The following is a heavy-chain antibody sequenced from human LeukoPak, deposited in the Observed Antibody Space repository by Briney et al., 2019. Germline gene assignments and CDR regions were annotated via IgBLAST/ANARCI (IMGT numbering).Heavy chain of an antibody. CDR3: ARSRRWLESYSSSWYEWFDP. CDR1: GYTFTGYY. J-gene: IGHJ5*02. Sequence: GASVKVSCKTSGYTFTGYYTHWVRQAPGQGLEWMGWINPNSGGTNYAQKFQGRVTMTRDTSISTAYMELSRLRSDDTAVYYCARSRRWLESYSSSWYEWFDPWGQGTLVTVSS. D-gene: IGHD6-13*01. CDR2: INPNSGGT. V-gene: IGHV1-2*02.